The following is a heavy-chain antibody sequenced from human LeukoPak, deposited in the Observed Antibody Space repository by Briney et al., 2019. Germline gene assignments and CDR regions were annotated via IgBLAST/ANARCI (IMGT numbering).Heavy chain of an antibody. CDR1: GGSLSSGSYY. D-gene: IGHD2-2*01. Sequence: SETLSLTCTVSGGSLSSGSYYWSWIRQPAGKGLEWIGRIYTSGSTNYNPSLKSRVTISVDTSKNQFSLKLSSVTAADTAVYYCAREGYCSSTSCLNYYYYMDVWGKGTTVTVSS. CDR3: AREGYCSSTSCLNYYYYMDV. V-gene: IGHV4-61*02. CDR2: IYTSGST. J-gene: IGHJ6*03.